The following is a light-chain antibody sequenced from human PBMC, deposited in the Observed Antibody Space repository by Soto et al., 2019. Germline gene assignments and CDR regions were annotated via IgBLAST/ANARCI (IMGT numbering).Light chain of an antibody. Sequence: QSGLPQPPSASGSPGQSVTISCIGTSSDVGAYNYVSWYQQHPGKVPKLMIYEVSKRPSGVPDRFSASKSGNTASLTVPGLQAEDEADYYCSSHGGSNNFYVFGTGTKVTVL. CDR1: SSDVGAYNY. J-gene: IGLJ1*01. CDR3: SSHGGSNNFYV. V-gene: IGLV2-8*01. CDR2: EVS.